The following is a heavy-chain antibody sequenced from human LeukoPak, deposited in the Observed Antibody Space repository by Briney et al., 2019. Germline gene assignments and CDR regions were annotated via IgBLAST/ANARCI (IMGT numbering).Heavy chain of an antibody. V-gene: IGHV3-7*01. CDR1: GFTFSSYW. CDR2: IKQDGSEK. CDR3: ARDKTAHYDSSGYVDY. J-gene: IGHJ4*02. D-gene: IGHD3-22*01. Sequence: GGSLRLSCAASGFTFSSYWMSWVRQAPGKGLEWVANIKQDGSEKYYVDSVKGRFTISRDNAKNSLYLQMNSLRAEDTAVYYCARDKTAHYDSSGYVDYWGQGNLVTVSS.